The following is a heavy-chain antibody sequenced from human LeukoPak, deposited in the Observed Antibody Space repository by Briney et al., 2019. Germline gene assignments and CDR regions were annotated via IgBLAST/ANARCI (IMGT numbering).Heavy chain of an antibody. CDR1: GLTFSTSG. CDR2: ISSSSSYI. CDR3: ARESGYSYDQAFDY. D-gene: IGHD5-18*01. V-gene: IGHV3-21*01. Sequence: PGGSLRLSCTASGLTFSTSGFNWVRQAPGKGLEWVSSISSSSSYIYYADSVKGRFTISRDNAKNSLYLQMNSLRAEDTAVYYCARESGYSYDQAFDYWGQGTLVTVSS. J-gene: IGHJ4*02.